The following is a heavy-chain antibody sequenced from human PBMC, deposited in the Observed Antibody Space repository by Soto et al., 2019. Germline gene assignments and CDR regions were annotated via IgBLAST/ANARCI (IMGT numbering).Heavy chain of an antibody. Sequence: SETLSITCTVSGGSISSGGYYWSWIRQHPGKGLEWIGYIYYSGSTYYNPSLKSRVTISVDTSKNQFSLKLSSVTAADTAVYYCARDRAIAARNDAFAIWGQGTMVTVSS. CDR3: ARDRAIAARNDAFAI. J-gene: IGHJ3*02. V-gene: IGHV4-31*03. CDR1: GGSISSGGYY. D-gene: IGHD6-6*01. CDR2: IYYSGST.